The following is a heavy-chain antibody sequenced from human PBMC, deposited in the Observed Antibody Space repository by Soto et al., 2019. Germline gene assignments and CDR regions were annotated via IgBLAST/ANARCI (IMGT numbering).Heavy chain of an antibody. Sequence: PVETLSLTWAVYVGPLGGFCCSWIGQPPGKGLEWIGEINHSGTTDYNPSLNSRVSLSADTSKSLFSRRLSSVPAVDTAVSSGAIGGSILWSPDNWGQGTLVTVSS. V-gene: IGHV4-34*01. D-gene: IGHD2-2*01. CDR3: AIGGSILWSPDN. CDR2: INHSGTT. J-gene: IGHJ4*02. CDR1: VGPLGGFC.